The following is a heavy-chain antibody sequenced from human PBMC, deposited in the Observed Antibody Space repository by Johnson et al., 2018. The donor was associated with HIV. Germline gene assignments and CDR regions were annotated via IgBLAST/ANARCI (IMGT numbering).Heavy chain of an antibody. CDR1: GFTFSSYA. J-gene: IGHJ3*02. CDR2: ISYDGSNK. D-gene: IGHD3-3*01. CDR3: AKDSPSSIQFLGWFPFFDS. Sequence: QVQLVEYGGGVVQPGRSLRLSCAASGFTFSSYAMHWVRQAPGKGLEWVAVISYDGSNKYYADSVKGRFTVSRDNAKNSLYLQMNSLRAEDTAVYYCAKDSPSSIQFLGWFPFFDSWGRGKMVNVSS. V-gene: IGHV3-30*04.